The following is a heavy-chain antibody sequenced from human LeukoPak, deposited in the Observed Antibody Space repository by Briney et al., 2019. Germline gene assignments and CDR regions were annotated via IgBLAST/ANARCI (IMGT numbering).Heavy chain of an antibody. D-gene: IGHD3-16*02. CDR3: AHSPDVWRSYPSPDYFDY. CDR1: GFSLSTSGVG. V-gene: IGHV2-5*02. J-gene: IGHJ4*02. CDR2: IYWDDDK. Sequence: KSGPTPVEPTQTLTLTCTFSGFSLSTSGVGVGWIRQPPGKALEWLALIYWDDDKRYSPSLKSRLTITKDTSKNQVVLTMTNMDPGDRPAYICAHSPDVWRSYPSPDYFDYWGQGTLVTVSS.